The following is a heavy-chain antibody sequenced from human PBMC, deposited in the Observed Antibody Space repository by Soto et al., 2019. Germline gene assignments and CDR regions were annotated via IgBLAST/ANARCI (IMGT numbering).Heavy chain of an antibody. CDR1: GGTFSSYA. D-gene: IGHD3-22*01. Sequence: SVKVSCKASGGTFSSYAISWVRQAPGQGLEWMGGIIPIFGTANYAQKFQGRVTITADKSTSTAYMELSSLRSEDTAVYYCARGSCYYDSSGDYYECYFDSWAQRTLLPVSS. V-gene: IGHV1-69*06. CDR3: ARGSCYYDSSGDYYECYFDS. CDR2: IIPIFGTA. J-gene: IGHJ4*02.